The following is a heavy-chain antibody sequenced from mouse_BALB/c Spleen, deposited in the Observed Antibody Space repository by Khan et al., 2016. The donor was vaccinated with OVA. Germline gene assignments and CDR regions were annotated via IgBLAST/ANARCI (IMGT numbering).Heavy chain of an antibody. J-gene: IGHJ3*01. CDR3: ASHLTGSFAY. V-gene: IGHV5-6*01. CDR2: ISSGGDYT. Sequence: EVQGVESGGDLVKPGGSLKLSCAASGFTFSSYSMSWVRQTPDKRLEWVATISSGGDYTYYPDRVKGRFTISRDNARNTLYLQMSSLKSEDTAMYYCASHLTGSFAYWGQGTLVTVSA. D-gene: IGHD4-1*01. CDR1: GFTFSSYS.